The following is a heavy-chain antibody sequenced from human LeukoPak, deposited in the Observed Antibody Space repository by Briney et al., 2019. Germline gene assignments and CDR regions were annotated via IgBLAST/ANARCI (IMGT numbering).Heavy chain of an antibody. CDR1: GFTFSTYA. D-gene: IGHD5-12*01. V-gene: IGHV3-23*01. Sequence: PGGSLRLSCAASGFTFSTYAMSWVRQAPGKGLEWVSTIRGSGGSNTYYADSVQGRFTISRDNSKNTLYLQMNTLRAEDTAVYYCAKDRGGGYLEIDYWGQGTLVTVSS. CDR2: IRGSGGSNT. CDR3: AKDRGGGYLEIDY. J-gene: IGHJ4*02.